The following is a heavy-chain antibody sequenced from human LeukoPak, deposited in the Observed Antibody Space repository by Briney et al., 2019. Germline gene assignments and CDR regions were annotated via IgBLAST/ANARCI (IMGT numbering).Heavy chain of an antibody. D-gene: IGHD3-22*01. CDR3: ARWYYYETSGLYYGSFDN. J-gene: IGHJ5*02. CDR2: IIPISGTA. CDR1: GCTFSSYA. V-gene: IGHV1-69*06. Sequence: SVKVSCKASGCTFSSYAISRVRQAPGQGLEWMGGIIPISGTANYAQKFQGRVTITADKSTSTAYMELSSLRSEDTAVYYCARWYYYETSGLYYGSFDNWGQGTLVTVSS.